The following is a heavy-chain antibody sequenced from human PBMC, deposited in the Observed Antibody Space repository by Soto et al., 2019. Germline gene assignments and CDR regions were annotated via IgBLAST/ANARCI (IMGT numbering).Heavy chain of an antibody. Sequence: GGSLRLSCAASGFTFDNYALNWVRQAPGKGLEWVSTIDMSGTTTYYADSVKGRFTVSRDNFKNTLYLQMNSLRAEDTAVYYCARDPSTGNADYWGQGXLVTVYS. V-gene: IGHV3-23*05. J-gene: IGHJ4*02. D-gene: IGHD3-9*01. CDR1: GFTFDNYA. CDR3: ARDPSTGNADY. CDR2: IDMSGTTT.